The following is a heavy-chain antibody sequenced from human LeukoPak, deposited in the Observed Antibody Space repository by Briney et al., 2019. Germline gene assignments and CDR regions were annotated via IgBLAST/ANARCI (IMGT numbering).Heavy chain of an antibody. V-gene: IGHV3-23*01. CDR2: MSGDATNT. D-gene: IGHD6-13*01. Sequence: LAVPCPATGFTVSSFAMNWVWMAPGKGLVRVSTMSGDATNTYYADSVKGRFTISRDNSKTTLFLQMNSLRAEDTAVYYCAKRTSGSSWYSSDSWGQGTLVTVSS. CDR1: GFTVSSFA. J-gene: IGHJ4*02. CDR3: AKRTSGSSWYSSDS.